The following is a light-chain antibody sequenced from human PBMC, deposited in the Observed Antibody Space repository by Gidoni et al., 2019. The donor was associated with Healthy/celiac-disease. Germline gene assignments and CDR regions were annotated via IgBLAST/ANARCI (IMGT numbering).Light chain of an antibody. CDR3: QQYNSYWWT. CDR1: QSISSW. Sequence: DLQMTQSPSTLSASVGDRVTITCRARQSISSWLAWYQQKPGKAPKLLIYKASSVESGVPERFSGSGYGTEFTLTISSLQPDDFATYYCQQYNSYWWTFGQGTKVEIK. CDR2: KAS. V-gene: IGKV1-5*03. J-gene: IGKJ1*01.